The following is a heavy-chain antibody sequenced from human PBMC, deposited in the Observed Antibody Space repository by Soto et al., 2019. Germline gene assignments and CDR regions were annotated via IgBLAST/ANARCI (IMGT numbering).Heavy chain of an antibody. Sequence: ASVNVSCKASGYTFTDYGILWLRQAPGQGLEWMGWISIYYGNTDYSQKLQGRVTMTRDISTSTAYMELTSLRSDDTAVYYCAILPSEIYEYDFWGQVPTGTVSS. CDR1: GYTFTDYG. V-gene: IGHV1-18*01. CDR3: AILPSEIYEYDF. CDR2: ISIYYGNT. D-gene: IGHD5-12*01. J-gene: IGHJ4*02.